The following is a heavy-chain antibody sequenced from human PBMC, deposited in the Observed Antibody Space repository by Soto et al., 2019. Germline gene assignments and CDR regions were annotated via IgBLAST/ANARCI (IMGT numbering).Heavy chain of an antibody. CDR2: IYYNGFT. D-gene: IGHD3-3*01. Sequence: PSETLSLTCAVSGGSINSTNYYWAWIRQPPGKGLEWIGSIYYNGFTYYNPALKSRVSISVDTSKSQFSLKLNSVTAADTTVYYCARKGDFWGGSGEFDPWGQGTLVTVSS. CDR1: GGSINSTNYY. J-gene: IGHJ5*02. V-gene: IGHV4-39*01. CDR3: ARKGDFWGGSGEFDP.